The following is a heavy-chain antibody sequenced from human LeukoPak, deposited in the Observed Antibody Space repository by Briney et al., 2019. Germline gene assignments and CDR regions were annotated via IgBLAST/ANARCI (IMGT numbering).Heavy chain of an antibody. CDR1: GGSISSYY. Sequence: PSETLSLTCTVSGGSISSYYWSWIRQPPGKGLEWIGYIYYSGSTNYNPSLKSRVTISVDTSKNQFSLKLSSVTAADTAVYYCARDLPNYYDSRSFSGGLDSWGQGTLVTVSS. D-gene: IGHD3-10*01. J-gene: IGHJ4*02. CDR2: IYYSGST. CDR3: ARDLPNYYDSRSFSGGLDS. V-gene: IGHV4-59*01.